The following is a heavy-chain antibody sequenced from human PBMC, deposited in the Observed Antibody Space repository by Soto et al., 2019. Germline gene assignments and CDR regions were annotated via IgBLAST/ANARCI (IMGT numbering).Heavy chain of an antibody. CDR2: INHSGST. V-gene: IGHV4-34*01. CDR1: GGSFSGYY. CDR3: ARGAPWNGVCYTRARGCHSNWFDP. J-gene: IGHJ5*02. Sequence: QVQLQQWGAGLLKPSETLSLTCAVYGGSFSGYYWSWIRQPPGKGLEWIGEINHSGSTNYNPSLKSRVTISVDTSKNQFSLKLSSVTAADTAVYYCARGAPWNGVCYTRARGCHSNWFDPWGQGTLVTVSS. D-gene: IGHD2-8*01.